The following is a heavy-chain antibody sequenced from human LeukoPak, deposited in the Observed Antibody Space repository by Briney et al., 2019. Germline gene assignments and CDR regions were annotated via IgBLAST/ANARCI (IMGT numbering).Heavy chain of an antibody. CDR3: VKDIGSGSYRYGGYFDD. V-gene: IGHV3-9*03. CDR2: ISRNSDST. J-gene: IGHJ4*02. Sequence: PGGSLRLSCAASGFPFDDKAMHWVRHAPGKGLEWVAGISRNSDSTGYADSVKGRFTISRDNAKNALYLQMNTLRAEDMAWYYCVKDIGSGSYRYGGYFDDWGQGTLVTVSS. D-gene: IGHD1-26*01. CDR1: GFPFDDKA.